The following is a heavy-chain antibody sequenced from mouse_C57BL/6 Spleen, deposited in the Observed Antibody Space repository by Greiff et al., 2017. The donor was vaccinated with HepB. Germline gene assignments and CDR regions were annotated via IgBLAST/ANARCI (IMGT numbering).Heavy chain of an antibody. D-gene: IGHD2-4*01. CDR1: GYAFSSSW. CDR2: IYPGDGDT. Sequence: QVQLKESGPELVKPGASVKISCKASGYAFSSSWMNWVKQRPGKGLEWIGRIYPGDGDTNYNGKFKGKATLTADKSSSTAYMQLSSLTSEDSAVYFCARRDYDYPEGFAYWGQGTLVTVSA. J-gene: IGHJ3*01. V-gene: IGHV1-82*01. CDR3: ARRDYDYPEGFAY.